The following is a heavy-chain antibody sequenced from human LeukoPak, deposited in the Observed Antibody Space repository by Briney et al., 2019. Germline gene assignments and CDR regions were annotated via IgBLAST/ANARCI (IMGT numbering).Heavy chain of an antibody. CDR1: GGSFSGYY. CDR3: ARRIQLWFVNPSNWFDP. D-gene: IGHD5-18*01. J-gene: IGHJ5*02. Sequence: SETLSLTCAVYGGSFSGYYWSWIRQPPGKGLEWIGEINHSGSTNYNPSLKSRVTISVDTSKNQFSLKLSSVTAADTAVYYCARRIQLWFVNPSNWFDPWGQGTLVTVSS. CDR2: INHSGST. V-gene: IGHV4-34*01.